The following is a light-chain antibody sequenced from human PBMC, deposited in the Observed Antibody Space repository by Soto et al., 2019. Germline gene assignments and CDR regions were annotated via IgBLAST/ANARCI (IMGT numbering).Light chain of an antibody. CDR1: QSITNY. J-gene: IGKJ4*01. CDR2: AAS. V-gene: IGKV1-39*01. CDR3: QQSNSSPPT. Sequence: DIQMTQSPSALSASVEDRVTITCRASQSITNYLNWYQHKPRQAPNLLIYAASTLQAGVPSRFRGSGSGTDFTLTISSLQPEDFATYFCQQSNSSPPTFGGGTKVDIK.